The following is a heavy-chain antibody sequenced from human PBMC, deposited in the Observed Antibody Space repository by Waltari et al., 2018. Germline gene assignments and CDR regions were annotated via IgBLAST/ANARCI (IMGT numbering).Heavy chain of an antibody. D-gene: IGHD1-26*01. CDR3: ARWRWQQSELDY. V-gene: IGHV3-21*01. CDR2: ITSSSDI. Sequence: LQLQESGPGLVQPSDTLSLTCTVSGGSINSSSYYWGWIRQPPGKRLEWVSSITSSSDIKYADSVKGRFTISRDNAKNSLYLQMNSLRVEDTAVYYCARWRWQQSELDYWGRGTLVTVSS. CDR1: GGSINSSSYY. J-gene: IGHJ4*02.